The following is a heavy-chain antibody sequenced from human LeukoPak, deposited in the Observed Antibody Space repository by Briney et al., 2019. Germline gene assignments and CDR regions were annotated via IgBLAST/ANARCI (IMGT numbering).Heavy chain of an antibody. D-gene: IGHD6-13*01. CDR1: GFTFGGYA. Sequence: GGSLRLSCTASGFTFGGYAMSWVRQAPGKGLEWVSSISGGSEDTYYADSVKGRFTISRDNSKTTLYLQMNSLRAEDTAVYYCARTIAQYSNSWLYFYYGLAVWGQGTTVTVSS. CDR2: ISGGSEDT. CDR3: ARTIAQYSNSWLYFYYGLAV. V-gene: IGHV3-23*01. J-gene: IGHJ6*02.